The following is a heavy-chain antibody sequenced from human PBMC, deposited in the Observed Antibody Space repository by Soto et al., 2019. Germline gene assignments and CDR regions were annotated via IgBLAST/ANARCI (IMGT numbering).Heavy chain of an antibody. D-gene: IGHD3-16*01. V-gene: IGHV4-31*03. J-gene: IGHJ5*02. Sequence: QVQLQESGQALLKPSQTLSLTCTVSSGSISGAAYYLSWISHLPGNGLASIGYIYYPGTTSYWPSLESRVSLSLDPSKNQSSMKLTSVTAADTGVYYCARHTGFYGGYNRFDHGGQVTLDTGSS. CDR1: SGSISGAAYY. CDR3: ARHTGFYGGYNRFDH. CDR2: IYYPGTT.